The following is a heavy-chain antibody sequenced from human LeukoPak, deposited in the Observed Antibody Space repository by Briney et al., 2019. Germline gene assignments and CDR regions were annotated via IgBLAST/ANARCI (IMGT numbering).Heavy chain of an antibody. Sequence: PGGSLRLSCAASAFTFSSYEMNWVRQAPGKGLEWVSYLSRSGINIYYADSVKGRFTISRDNAKNSLYLQMNSLRAEDTAVYYCARRVIVVGLDYWGQGTLVTVSS. CDR3: ARRVIVVGLDY. CDR1: AFTFSSYE. V-gene: IGHV3-48*03. J-gene: IGHJ4*02. CDR2: LSRSGINI. D-gene: IGHD3-22*01.